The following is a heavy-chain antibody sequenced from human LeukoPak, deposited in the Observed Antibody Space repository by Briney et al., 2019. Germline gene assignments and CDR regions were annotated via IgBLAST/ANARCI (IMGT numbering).Heavy chain of an antibody. D-gene: IGHD6-19*01. CDR1: GFTFSDAW. V-gene: IGHV3-15*01. CDR3: TLDTGWYGLDY. CDR2: IKSKTDGGTT. Sequence: GGSLRLSCAASGFTFSDAWMSWVRQAPGKGLEWVGRIKSKTDGGTTDYAAPVKGRFTISRDDSKNTLYLQMNSLKTEDTAVYYCTLDTGWYGLDYWGQGTLVTVSS. J-gene: IGHJ4*02.